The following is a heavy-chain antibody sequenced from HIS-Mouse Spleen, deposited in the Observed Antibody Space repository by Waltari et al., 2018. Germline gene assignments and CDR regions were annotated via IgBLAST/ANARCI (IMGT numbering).Heavy chain of an antibody. CDR1: GGSFSGSY. CDR2: INHSGST. V-gene: IGHV4-34*01. Sequence: QVQLQQWGAGLLKPSETLSLTCAVSGGSFSGSYWSWIRQPPGKGLEWIGEINHSGSTNYNPSLKSRVTISVDTSKNQFSLKLSSVTAADTAVYYCARAPPLPGYWGQGTLVTVSS. J-gene: IGHJ4*02. CDR3: ARAPPLPGY.